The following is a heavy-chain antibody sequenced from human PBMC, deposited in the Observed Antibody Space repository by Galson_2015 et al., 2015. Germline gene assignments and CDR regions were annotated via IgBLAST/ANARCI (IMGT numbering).Heavy chain of an antibody. J-gene: IGHJ5*02. Sequence: SLRLSCAASGFTFSSYGMHWVRQAPGKGLEWVAVISYDGSNKYYADSVKGRFTISRDNSKNTPYLQMNSLRAEDTAVYYCAKGRKNRDIVVVVAAQVSWFDPWGQGTLVTVSS. D-gene: IGHD2-15*01. CDR3: AKGRKNRDIVVVVAAQVSWFDP. CDR1: GFTFSSYG. V-gene: IGHV3-30*18. CDR2: ISYDGSNK.